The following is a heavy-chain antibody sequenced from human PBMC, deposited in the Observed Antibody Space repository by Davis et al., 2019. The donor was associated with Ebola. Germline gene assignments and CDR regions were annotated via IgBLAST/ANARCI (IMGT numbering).Heavy chain of an antibody. J-gene: IGHJ6*02. Sequence: PGGSLRLSCAASGFTSSSYAMSWVRQAPGKGLEWVATIKQDGSAKYYVDSVKGRFTISRDNAKNSLYLQMNSLRAEDTAVYYCARDRYYDFWSGSTYGMDVWGQGTTVTVSS. CDR2: IKQDGSAK. V-gene: IGHV3-7*01. D-gene: IGHD3-3*01. CDR1: GFTSSSYA. CDR3: ARDRYYDFWSGSTYGMDV.